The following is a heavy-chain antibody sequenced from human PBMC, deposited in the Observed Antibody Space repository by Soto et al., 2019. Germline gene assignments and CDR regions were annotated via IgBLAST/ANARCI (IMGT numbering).Heavy chain of an antibody. CDR2: IYYSGST. V-gene: IGHV4-59*08. CDR1: GGSISSYY. J-gene: IGHJ3*02. CDR3: ARPYRSSTSCYGPHDAFDI. Sequence: SETLSLTCTVSGGSISSYYWSWIRQPPGKGLEWIGYIYYSGSTNYNPSLKSRVTISVDTSKNQFSLKLSSVTAADTAVYYCARPYRSSTSCYGPHDAFDIWGQGTMVTVSS. D-gene: IGHD2-2*01.